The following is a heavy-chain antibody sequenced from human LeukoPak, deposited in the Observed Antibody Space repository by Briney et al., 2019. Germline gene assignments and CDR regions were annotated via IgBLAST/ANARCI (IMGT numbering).Heavy chain of an antibody. V-gene: IGHV1-24*01. CDR2: FDPEDGET. Sequence: ASVKVSYKVSGYTLTELSMHWVRQAPGKGLEWMRGFDPEDGETIYAQKFQGRVTMTEDTSTDTAYMELSSLRSEDTAVYYCATHTNRGLWFGEYSRNYWFDPWGQGTLVTVSS. J-gene: IGHJ5*02. CDR3: ATHTNRGLWFGEYSRNYWFDP. D-gene: IGHD3-10*01. CDR1: GYTLTELS.